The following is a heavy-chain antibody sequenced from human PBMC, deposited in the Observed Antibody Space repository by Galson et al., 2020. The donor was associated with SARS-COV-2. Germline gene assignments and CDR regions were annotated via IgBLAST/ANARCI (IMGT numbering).Heavy chain of an antibody. J-gene: IGHJ4*03. Sequence: SETLSLTCAVSGGSISGTSYYWSWIRQPAGKGLEWIGRIHSSGSTNYNPSLKSRVTISIDTAKNQFSRRLSSVTAADTAIYYCASGPVAGSVVWGLVTLITVSS. CDR3: ASGPVAGSVV. V-gene: IGHV4-61*02. CDR1: GGSISGTSYY. CDR2: IHSSGST. D-gene: IGHD6-19*01.